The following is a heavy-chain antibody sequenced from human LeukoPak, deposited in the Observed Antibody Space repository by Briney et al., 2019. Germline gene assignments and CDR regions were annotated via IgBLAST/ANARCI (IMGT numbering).Heavy chain of an antibody. V-gene: IGHV1-18*01. D-gene: IGHD1-1*01. CDR2: ISAYNGNT. CDR3: ARLMAPIGKRPTPFDY. CDR1: GYTFTSYG. J-gene: IGHJ4*02. Sequence: GASVKVSCKASGYTFTSYGISWVRQAPGQGLEWMGWISAYNGNTNYAQKLQGRVTMTTDTSTSTAYMELRSLRSDDTAVYYCARLMAPIGKRPTPFDYWGQGTLVTVSS.